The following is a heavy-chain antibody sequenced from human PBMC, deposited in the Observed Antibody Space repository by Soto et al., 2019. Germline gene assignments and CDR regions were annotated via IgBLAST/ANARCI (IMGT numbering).Heavy chain of an antibody. J-gene: IGHJ4*02. Sequence: QAHLVQSGAEVKLPGDSVQVSCKASGFVSTNHNFHWVRQAPGQSLEVMGRINACNGNTQYAQNFQGRVTFTSDPSATTAFMELTNLRWEDRAMYYVASDYGSNWRLWGQGTLVSGSS. D-gene: IGHD6-19*01. CDR1: GFVSTNHN. CDR3: ASDYGSNWRL. CDR2: INACNGNT. V-gene: IGHV1-3*01.